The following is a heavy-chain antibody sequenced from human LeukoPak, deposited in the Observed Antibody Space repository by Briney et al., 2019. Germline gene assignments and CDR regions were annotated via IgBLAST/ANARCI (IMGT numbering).Heavy chain of an antibody. J-gene: IGHJ4*02. Sequence: GGSLRLSCAASGFTFSSYAMHWVRQAPGKGLEWVAVISYDGSNKYHADSVKGRFTISRDNSKNTLYLQMNSLRAEDTAVYYCARGIRLNNFDYWGQGTLVTVSS. CDR2: ISYDGSNK. CDR3: ARGIRLNNFDY. CDR1: GFTFSSYA. V-gene: IGHV3-30*04.